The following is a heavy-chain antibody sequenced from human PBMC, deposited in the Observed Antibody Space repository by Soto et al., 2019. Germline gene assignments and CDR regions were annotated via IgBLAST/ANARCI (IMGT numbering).Heavy chain of an antibody. D-gene: IGHD3-16*01. V-gene: IGHV3-23*01. J-gene: IGHJ4*02. Sequence: EVQLLESGGGLVRPGGSLRLSCAASGFTFSSYAMTWVRQSPGKGLEWVSAISSIVTGTYYADSVKGRFTISRDNSKNTRYLQMNRLRAEDTALYYCAKYYLSASDYWGRGTLVTVSS. CDR3: AKYYLSASDY. CDR1: GFTFSSYA. CDR2: ISSIVTGT.